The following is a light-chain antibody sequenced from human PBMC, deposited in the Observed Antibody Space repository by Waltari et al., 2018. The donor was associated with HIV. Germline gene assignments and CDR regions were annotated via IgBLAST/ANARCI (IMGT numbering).Light chain of an antibody. V-gene: IGKV3-15*01. CDR3: QRYNNWPPAWT. CDR2: GAS. J-gene: IGKJ1*01. CDR1: QSVNSN. Sequence: EIVMTQSPATLSVSAGERVTLSCRASQSVNSNLAWYQQKPGQAPRLLIYGASTRAAGIPARFSGSGSGTEFTLTISSLQSEDFAVYYCQRYNNWPPAWTFGQWTKVEIK.